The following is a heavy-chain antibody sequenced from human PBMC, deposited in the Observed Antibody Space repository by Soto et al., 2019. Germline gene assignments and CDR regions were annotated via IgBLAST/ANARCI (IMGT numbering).Heavy chain of an antibody. J-gene: IGHJ3*02. CDR3: AREDYGDYVDAFDI. Sequence: EVQLVESGGGLIQPGGSLRLSCAASGFTVSSNYMSWVRQAPGKGLEWVSVIYSGGSTYYADSVKGRFTISRDNSXNTLYLQMNSLRAEDTAVYYCAREDYGDYVDAFDIWGQGTMVTVSS. CDR1: GFTVSSNY. CDR2: IYSGGST. D-gene: IGHD4-17*01. V-gene: IGHV3-53*01.